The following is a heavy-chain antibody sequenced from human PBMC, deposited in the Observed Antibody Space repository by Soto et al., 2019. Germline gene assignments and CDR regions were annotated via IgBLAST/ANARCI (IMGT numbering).Heavy chain of an antibody. V-gene: IGHV3-21*01. J-gene: IGHJ4*02. Sequence: PGGSLRLSCAVSRFTFSNYRMNWVRQAPGKGLEWVSSISSSSSYIYYADSMKGRFTISRDNAKNSLYLQMNSLRAEDTAVYYCARYSYDSSGYSYYFDYWGQGTLVTVSS. CDR3: ARYSYDSSGYSYYFDY. D-gene: IGHD3-22*01. CDR1: RFTFSNYR. CDR2: ISSSSSYI.